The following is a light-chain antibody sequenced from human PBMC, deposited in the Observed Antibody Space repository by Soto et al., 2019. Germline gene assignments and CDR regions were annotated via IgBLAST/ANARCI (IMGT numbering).Light chain of an antibody. CDR2: QVT. CDR1: GSDIATFNY. J-gene: IGLJ1*01. Sequence: QSALAQAASMSGSPSQSITISCTGSGSDIATFNYVAWYQQYPGKAPKLLIYQVTSRASGVSHRFSGSKSGNTAALTISGLQPEDEAEYYCNSYSSTSFYVFGTGTKFTVL. V-gene: IGLV2-14*01. CDR3: NSYSSTSFYV.